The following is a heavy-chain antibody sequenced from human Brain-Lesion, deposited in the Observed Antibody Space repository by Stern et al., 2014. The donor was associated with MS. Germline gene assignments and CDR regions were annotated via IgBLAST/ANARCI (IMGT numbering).Heavy chain of an antibody. CDR2: IKPNTGGT. J-gene: IGHJ6*02. D-gene: IGHD3-3*01. Sequence: VKLVESGAEVKKPGASVKGSCKTSGYIFTGYYIHWVRQAPGQGLEWMAWIKPNTGGTTYAQKFQGRVTMSRDTSISTAYVELSSLTSDDTAVYYCARDQRGITIFGVVTDYYYLGMDVWGQGTTVTVSS. V-gene: IGHV1-2*02. CDR1: GYIFTGYY. CDR3: ARDQRGITIFGVVTDYYYLGMDV.